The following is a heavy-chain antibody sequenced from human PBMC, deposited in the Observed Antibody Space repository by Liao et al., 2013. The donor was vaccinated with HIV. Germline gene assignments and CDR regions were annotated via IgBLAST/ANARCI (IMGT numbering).Heavy chain of an antibody. D-gene: IGHD3-3*01. J-gene: IGHJ3*02. CDR1: GGSIDSGTYY. CDR2: IYTSGST. V-gene: IGHV4-61*02. Sequence: QVQLQESGPGLVKPSQTLSLTCSVSGGSIDSGTYYWSWIRQPAGKGLEWIGRIYTSGSTNYNPSLKSRATMSVDTSKNQFSLRLKFVTAADTAVYYCARYYDEEGAFDIWGQGTRVTVSS. CDR3: ARYYDEEGAFDI.